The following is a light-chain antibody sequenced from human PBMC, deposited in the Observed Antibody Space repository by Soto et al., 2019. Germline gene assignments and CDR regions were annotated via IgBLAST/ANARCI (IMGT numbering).Light chain of an antibody. V-gene: IGKV1-5*01. CDR1: QSISSW. CDR2: DAS. Sequence: DIQMTQSPPTLSASVGDRVTITCRASQSISSWLAWYQQKPGKAPKLLIYDASSLESGVPSRFSGSGSGTEFTLTISSLQPDDFATYYCQQYNSYETFGQGTKVEIK. J-gene: IGKJ1*01. CDR3: QQYNSYET.